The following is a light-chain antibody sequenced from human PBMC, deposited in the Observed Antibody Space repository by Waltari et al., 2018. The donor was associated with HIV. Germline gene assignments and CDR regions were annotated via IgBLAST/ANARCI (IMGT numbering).Light chain of an antibody. V-gene: IGKV3-15*01. Sequence: EIVMTQYPVTLSVSPGERATLSCTASQSVNTNLAWYQQKPGQAPRLLFYGASTRATGTPARFSASGSVTEFTLTISILQSEDFAFYYCQQYDDWPPITFGQGTRLEIK. CDR1: QSVNTN. CDR2: GAS. CDR3: QQYDDWPPIT. J-gene: IGKJ5*01.